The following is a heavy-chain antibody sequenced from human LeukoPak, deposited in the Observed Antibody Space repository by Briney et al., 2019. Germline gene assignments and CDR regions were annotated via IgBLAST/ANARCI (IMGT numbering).Heavy chain of an antibody. D-gene: IGHD3-3*01. CDR2: LRSTVHGGPA. J-gene: IGHJ4*02. CDR1: GFTFGDYA. Sequence: GGSLRLSCTASGFTFGDYAMSWFRQAPGQGLEWVGFLRSTVHGGPAEYAASVEGRFTISRDDSKSTAYLQMNSLKIEDTAVYYCTRAGGYDFWIDYWGQGTLVTVSS. V-gene: IGHV3-49*03. CDR3: TRAGGYDFWIDY.